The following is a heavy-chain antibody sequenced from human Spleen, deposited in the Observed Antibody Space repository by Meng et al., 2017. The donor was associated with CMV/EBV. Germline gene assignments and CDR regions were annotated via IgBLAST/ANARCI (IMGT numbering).Heavy chain of an antibody. V-gene: IGHV3-33*01. J-gene: IGHJ6*02. CDR3: ATKDPVVATEYYYYYGMDV. Sequence: GGSLRRSCAASGVTFSSYGMHWVRQAPGKGLEWVAVIWYDGSNKYYADSVKGRFTISRDNSKNTLYLQMNSLRAEDTAVYYCATKDPVVATEYYYYYGMDVWGQGTTVTVSS. D-gene: IGHD2-2*01. CDR2: IWYDGSNK. CDR1: GVTFSSYG.